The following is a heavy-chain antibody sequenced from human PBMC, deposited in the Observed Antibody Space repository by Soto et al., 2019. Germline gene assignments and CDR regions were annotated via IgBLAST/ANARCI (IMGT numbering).Heavy chain of an antibody. V-gene: IGHV4-61*01. CDR1: GGSVSSGSYY. Sequence: QVQLQESGPGLVKPSETLSLTCTVSGGSVSSGSYYWSWIRQPPGKGLEWIGYIYYSGSTNYNPSLKSRVTISVDTSKNQFSLKPSSVTAADTAVYYCARVGRWLQFGVDYWGQGTLVTVSS. J-gene: IGHJ4*02. CDR3: ARVGRWLQFGVDY. CDR2: IYYSGST. D-gene: IGHD5-12*01.